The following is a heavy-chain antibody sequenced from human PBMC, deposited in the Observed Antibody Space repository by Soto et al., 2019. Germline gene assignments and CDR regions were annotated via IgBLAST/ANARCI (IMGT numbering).Heavy chain of an antibody. D-gene: IGHD3-16*01. J-gene: IGHJ4*02. V-gene: IGHV3-23*01. CDR1: GFTFSSYA. CDR3: ASYHQSYYDNYGYTFFDY. Sequence: GGSLRLSCAASGFTFSSYAMKWVRQAPGKGLEWVSLIGESGTPTYYADSVKGRFTISRDNSKNTFHLQMNSLRAEDTATYYCASYHQSYYDNYGYTFFDYWGQGALVTVSS. CDR2: IGESGTPT.